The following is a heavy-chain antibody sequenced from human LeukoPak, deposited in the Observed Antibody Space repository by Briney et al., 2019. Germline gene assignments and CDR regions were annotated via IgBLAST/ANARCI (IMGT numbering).Heavy chain of an antibody. J-gene: IGHJ4*02. V-gene: IGHV3-53*01. CDR3: ARDSGDGDYEPLDY. CDR2: IYRDGST. CDR1: GFSVSSTY. D-gene: IGHD4-17*01. Sequence: GGSLRLSCAASGFSVSSTYMNWVRQAPGKGLEWVSIIYRDGSTYYADYVRGRFTISRDNSKNTSYLQMNSLRVEDTAVYYCARDSGDGDYEPLDYWGQGTLVTVSS.